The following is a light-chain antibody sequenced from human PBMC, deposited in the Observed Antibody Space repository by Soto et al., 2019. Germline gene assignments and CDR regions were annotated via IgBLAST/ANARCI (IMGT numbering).Light chain of an antibody. Sequence: QSALTQPASVSGSPGQSITISCTGTNSDVGGYNYVSWYQQHPGKAPKLMIYEVSNRPSGVSNRFSGSKSGNTASLTISGLQAEDEADYYCSSYTSSSTLVFGTGTK. CDR2: EVS. CDR3: SSYTSSSTLV. V-gene: IGLV2-14*01. J-gene: IGLJ1*01. CDR1: NSDVGGYNY.